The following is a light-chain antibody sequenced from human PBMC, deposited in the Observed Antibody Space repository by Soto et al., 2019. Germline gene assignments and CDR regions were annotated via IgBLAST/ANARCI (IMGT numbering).Light chain of an antibody. CDR1: SSDVGGYNY. Sequence: QSVLTQPASVSGSPGQSITISCTGTSSDVGGYNYVSWYQQLPGKAPKLMIYEVSNRPSGVSIRFSGSKSGNTASLTISGLRAEDEADYYCNSYTTTGTPYVFGTGTKVTVL. CDR3: NSYTTTGTPYV. V-gene: IGLV2-14*01. CDR2: EVS. J-gene: IGLJ1*01.